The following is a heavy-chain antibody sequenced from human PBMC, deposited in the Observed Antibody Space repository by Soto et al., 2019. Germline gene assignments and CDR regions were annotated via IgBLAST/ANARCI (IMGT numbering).Heavy chain of an antibody. J-gene: IGHJ4*02. CDR3: VRSFFCSGGSCYSISSH. Sequence: EVQLVESGGGLVQPGGSLRLSCAASGFTVSSSDMSWVRQALGKGLEWVSVIYSGGGTYYADSVKGRFTISRDNSKNTLYLQMNSLRDEDTAVYYCVRSFFCSGGSCYSISSHWGQGTLVTVSS. CDR1: GFTVSSSD. CDR2: IYSGGGT. D-gene: IGHD2-15*01. V-gene: IGHV3-66*01.